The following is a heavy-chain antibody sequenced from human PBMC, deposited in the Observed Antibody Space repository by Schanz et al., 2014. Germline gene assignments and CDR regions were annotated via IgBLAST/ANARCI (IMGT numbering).Heavy chain of an antibody. CDR2: VFPNGIT. J-gene: IGHJ2*01. D-gene: IGHD1-1*01. Sequence: QVQLQESGPGLVKPSQTLSLTCTVSGGSIRSGTYYWSWIRQPAGKALEWVGRVFPNGITNYNPSLKSRLPKSLDTANNQFSLTRPSLTAADAAVYYCARDTTWRLDLWGRGTLVTVSS. CDR3: ARDTTWRLDL. V-gene: IGHV4-61*02. CDR1: GGSIRSGTYY.